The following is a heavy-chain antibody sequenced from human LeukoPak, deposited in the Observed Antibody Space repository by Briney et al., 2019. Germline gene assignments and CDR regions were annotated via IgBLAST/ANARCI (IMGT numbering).Heavy chain of an antibody. CDR3: ARGTVAVAGFAFDY. D-gene: IGHD6-19*01. CDR1: GFTVSSNY. V-gene: IGHV3-53*01. CDR2: IYSGGST. Sequence: GGSLRLSCAASGFTVSSNYMSWVRQAPGKGLEWVSVIYSGGSTYYADSVKGRFTISRDNSKNTLYLQMNSLRAEDTAVYYCARGTVAVAGFAFDYWGQGTLVTVSS. J-gene: IGHJ4*02.